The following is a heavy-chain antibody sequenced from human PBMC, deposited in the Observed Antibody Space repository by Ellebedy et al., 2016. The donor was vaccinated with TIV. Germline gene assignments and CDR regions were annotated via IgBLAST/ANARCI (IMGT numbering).Heavy chain of an antibody. Sequence: AASVKVSCKTSGYTFTSYGIGWVRQAPGQGLEWMGWISADSDKTNYAQKFQDRVTMTTDRSTTIAYMELRSLRSDDTAVYYCAKILSGDYYDWGQGTLVTVSS. CDR3: AKILSGDYYD. CDR1: GYTFTSYG. J-gene: IGHJ4*02. D-gene: IGHD1-26*01. V-gene: IGHV1-18*04. CDR2: ISADSDKT.